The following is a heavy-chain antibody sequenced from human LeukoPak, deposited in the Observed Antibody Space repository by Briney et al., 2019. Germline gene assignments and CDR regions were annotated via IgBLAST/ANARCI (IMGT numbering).Heavy chain of an antibody. J-gene: IGHJ3*02. D-gene: IGHD6-6*01. V-gene: IGHV4-39*01. CDR1: GGSISSSSYY. CDR3: ARHLPYSSSGHDAFDI. Sequence: SETLSLTCTVSGGSISSSSYYWGWIRQPPGKGLEWIGSIYYSGSTYYNPSLKSRVTISVDTSKNQISLKLSSVTAADTAVYYCARHLPYSSSGHDAFDIWGQGTMVTVSS. CDR2: IYYSGST.